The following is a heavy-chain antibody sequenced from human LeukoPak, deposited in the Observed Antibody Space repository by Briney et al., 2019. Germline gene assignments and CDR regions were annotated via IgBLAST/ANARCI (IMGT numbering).Heavy chain of an antibody. J-gene: IGHJ4*02. CDR1: GGSISGYY. V-gene: IGHV4-59*13. D-gene: IGHD3-3*01. CDR3: ARAGRFTSGRSYFFDN. CDR2: VSYSGNT. Sequence: SETLSLTCSVSGGSISGYYRSWIRQPPGKGLKWIAYVSYSGNTNYTPSLKNRVSISVDTSKNRFSLQLRSVTAADTAFYYCARAGRFTSGRSYFFDNWGQGTLVTVS.